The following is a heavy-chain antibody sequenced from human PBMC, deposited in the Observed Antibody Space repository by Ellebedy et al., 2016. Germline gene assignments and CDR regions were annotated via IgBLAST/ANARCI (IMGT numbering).Heavy chain of an antibody. J-gene: IGHJ4*02. CDR1: GGSVDTYY. CDR3: ARDVCLYSSSPSFDS. D-gene: IGHD6-6*01. V-gene: IGHV4-59*02. CDR2: VFYGGST. Sequence: SETLSLXXTVSGGSVDTYYWTWIRQSPGKGLEWIGYVFYGGSTKYNRSLRSRVTISLDTSKNQFSLKVTSVAAADTAVYYCARDVCLYSSSPSFDSWGQGTLVTVSS.